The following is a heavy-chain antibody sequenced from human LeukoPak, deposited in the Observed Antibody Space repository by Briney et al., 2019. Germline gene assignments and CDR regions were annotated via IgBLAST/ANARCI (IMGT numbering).Heavy chain of an antibody. Sequence: SETLSLTCAVSGYSISSGYYWGWSRQPPGKGLEWIGSIYHSGSTYYNPSLKSRVTISVDTSKNQFSLKLSSVTAADTAVYYCARQGTTVSPNFDLWGRGTLVTVSS. CDR1: GYSISSGYY. CDR3: ARQGTTVSPNFDL. J-gene: IGHJ2*01. CDR2: IYHSGST. D-gene: IGHD4-11*01. V-gene: IGHV4-38-2*01.